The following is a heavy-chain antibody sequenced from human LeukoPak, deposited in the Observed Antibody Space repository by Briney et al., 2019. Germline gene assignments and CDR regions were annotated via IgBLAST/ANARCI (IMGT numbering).Heavy chain of an antibody. D-gene: IGHD6-13*01. J-gene: IGHJ5*02. CDR1: GFTFSSYA. CDR3: AKEADSSSWRYNWFDP. CDR2: ISGSGGST. V-gene: IGHV3-23*01. Sequence: GGSLRLSCAASGFTFSSYAMSWVRQAPGKGLEWVSAISGSGGSTYYADPVKGRFTISRDNFKNTLYLQMNSLRAEDTAVYYCAKEADSSSWRYNWFDPWGQGTLVTVSS.